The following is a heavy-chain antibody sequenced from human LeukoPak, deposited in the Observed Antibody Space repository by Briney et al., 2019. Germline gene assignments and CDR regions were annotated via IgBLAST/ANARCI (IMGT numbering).Heavy chain of an antibody. Sequence: SETLSLTCTVSGGSISGYHWSWIRQPPGKGLEWIGYIYYSGSTNYNPSLKSRVTISVDTSKSQFSLKLSSVTAADTAVYFCARAVAVAGSAFDYWGQGTLVTVSS. J-gene: IGHJ4*02. CDR2: IYYSGST. CDR1: GGSISGYH. D-gene: IGHD6-13*01. V-gene: IGHV4-59*08. CDR3: ARAVAVAGSAFDY.